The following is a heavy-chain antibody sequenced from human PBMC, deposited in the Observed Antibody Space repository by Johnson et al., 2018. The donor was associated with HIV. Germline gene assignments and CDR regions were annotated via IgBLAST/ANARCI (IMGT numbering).Heavy chain of an antibody. J-gene: IGHJ3*02. CDR1: GFTFSSYW. D-gene: IGHD2-15*01. CDR3: AERGKYCSVGSCYVAFDI. Sequence: EVQLLESGGGVVQPGRSLRLSCAASGFTFSSYWMTWVRQAPGKGLEWVSDINWNGGNTGYGDSVKGRFTVSRDNAKNSLSLQMNSLRAEDTALYYCAERGKYCSVGSCYVAFDIWGQGKMAPAPS. CDR2: INWNGGNT. V-gene: IGHV3-20*04.